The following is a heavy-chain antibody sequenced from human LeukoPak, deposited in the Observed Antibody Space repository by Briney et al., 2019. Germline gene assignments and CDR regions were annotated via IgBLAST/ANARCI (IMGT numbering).Heavy chain of an antibody. Sequence: SETLSLTCTVSGGSISSSSYYWGWIRQPPGKGLEWIVSIYYSGSTYYNPSLKSRVTISVDTSKNQFSLKLSSVTAADTAVYYCARDRYYYDSSARYFDYWGQGTLVTVSS. V-gene: IGHV4-39*07. CDR2: IYYSGST. D-gene: IGHD3-22*01. CDR3: ARDRYYYDSSARYFDY. J-gene: IGHJ4*02. CDR1: GGSISSSSYY.